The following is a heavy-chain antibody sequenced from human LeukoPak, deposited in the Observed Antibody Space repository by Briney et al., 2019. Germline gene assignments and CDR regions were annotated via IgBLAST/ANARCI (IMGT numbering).Heavy chain of an antibody. J-gene: IGHJ4*02. Sequence: GGSLRLSCAASGFTFSSYSMNWVRQAPGKGLEWVSYISGNSNTIYYAGSVKGRFTISRDNAKNSLYLQMNSLTDEDSAVYYCARNPGSYAFFDYWGQGTLVTVSS. CDR2: ISGNSNTI. D-gene: IGHD1-26*01. CDR3: ARNPGSYAFFDY. V-gene: IGHV3-48*02. CDR1: GFTFSSYS.